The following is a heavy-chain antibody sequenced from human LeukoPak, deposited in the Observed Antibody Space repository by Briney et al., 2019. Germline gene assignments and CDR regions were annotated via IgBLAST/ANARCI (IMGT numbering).Heavy chain of an antibody. CDR2: ISSSSGNI. J-gene: IGHJ4*02. CDR1: GFTFSSYA. V-gene: IGHV3-48*04. Sequence: GGSLRLSCAASGFTFSSYAMSWVRQAPGKVLEWVSYISSSSGNIYYADSVKGRFTISRDNAKTSLYLQMNGLRAEDTALYYCVRESFYYFNYWGQGTLVTVSS. CDR3: VRESFYYFNY.